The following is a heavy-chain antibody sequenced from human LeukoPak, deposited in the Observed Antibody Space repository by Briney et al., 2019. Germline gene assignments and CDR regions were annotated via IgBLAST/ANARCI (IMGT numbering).Heavy chain of an antibody. V-gene: IGHV1-69*04. CDR2: IIPILGIA. J-gene: IGHJ3*02. D-gene: IGHD1-26*01. Sequence: GASVKVSCKSSGGTFSSYATTRVRQAPGQGLEWMGRIIPILGIANYAQKFQGRVTITADKSTSTAYMELSSLRSEDTAVYYCARVSSSGSYSGDLAFDIWGQGTMVTVSS. CDR1: GGTFSSYA. CDR3: ARVSSSGSYSGDLAFDI.